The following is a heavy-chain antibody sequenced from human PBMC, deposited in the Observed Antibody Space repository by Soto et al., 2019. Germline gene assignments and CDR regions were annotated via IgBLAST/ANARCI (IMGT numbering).Heavy chain of an antibody. V-gene: IGHV3-11*01. CDR1: GFTFSDYC. CDR2: ISSSGSTI. J-gene: IGHJ4*02. Sequence: GGSLRLSCAASGFTFSDYCMGWIRQAPGKGLEWVSYISSSGSTIYYADSVKGRFTISRDNAKNSLYLQMNSLRAEDTAVYYCAREPREYYFDYWGQRTLVTVSS. CDR3: AREPREYYFDY.